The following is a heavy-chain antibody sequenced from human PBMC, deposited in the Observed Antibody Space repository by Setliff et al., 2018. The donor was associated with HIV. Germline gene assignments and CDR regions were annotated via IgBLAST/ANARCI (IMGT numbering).Heavy chain of an antibody. CDR3: ARRPRTFAASSHFFDF. CDR2: IYYSGST. Sequence: SETLRLSCAASGFTFSSYAMSWIRQPPGKGLEWIGSIYYSGSTNYNPSLKSRVTISVDTSKNQFSLKLSSVTAADTATYYCARRPRTFAASSHFFDFWGQGMLVTVSS. D-gene: IGHD6-13*01. V-gene: IGHV4-59*01. CDR1: GFTFSSYA. J-gene: IGHJ4*02.